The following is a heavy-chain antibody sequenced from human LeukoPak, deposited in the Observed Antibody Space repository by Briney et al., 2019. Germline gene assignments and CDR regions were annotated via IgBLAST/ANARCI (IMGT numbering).Heavy chain of an antibody. CDR2: ISATSSII. CDR3: ARRHGDYVGSFEY. V-gene: IGHV3-48*02. Sequence: GGSLRLSCAASGFGLSPYSMNWVRQAPGKGLEGVSSISATSSIIYYADSVKGRFTISRDNAKNTVYLQMNSLRDEDTAVYYCARRHGDYVGSFEYWGQGTLVTVSS. CDR1: GFGLSPYS. J-gene: IGHJ4*02. D-gene: IGHD4-17*01.